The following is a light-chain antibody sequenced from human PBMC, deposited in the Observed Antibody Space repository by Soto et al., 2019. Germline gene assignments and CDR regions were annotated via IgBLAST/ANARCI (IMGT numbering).Light chain of an antibody. V-gene: IGLV2-23*01. CDR2: EDN. CDR3: CSYAPSSTVV. J-gene: IGLJ3*02. CDR1: SSDVGSYNL. Sequence: QSALTQPASVSGSPGQSITISCTGTSSDVGSYNLVSWYQQHPGKAPKLMIYEDNKRPSWVSNRFSGSKSGNTASLTISGLQAEDEAHYYCCSYAPSSTVVFGGGTKLTVL.